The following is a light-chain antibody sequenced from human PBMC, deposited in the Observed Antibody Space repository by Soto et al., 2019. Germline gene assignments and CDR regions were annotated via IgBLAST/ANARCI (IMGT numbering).Light chain of an antibody. CDR1: QSISSW. CDR2: DAY. V-gene: IGKV1-5*01. CDR3: QQYNSYPWT. J-gene: IGKJ1*01. Sequence: DIQMTQSPSTLSSSVVYIFTITFLASQSISSWFAGYEQKPGKAPKLLIYDAYSLESGVKSRLSGSGSGTEFTLTISSLQPDDFATYYCQQYNSYPWTFGQGNKVDIK.